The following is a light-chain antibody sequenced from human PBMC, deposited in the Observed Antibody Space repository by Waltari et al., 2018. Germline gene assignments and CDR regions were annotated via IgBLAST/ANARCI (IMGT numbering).Light chain of an antibody. V-gene: IGLV1-44*01. J-gene: IGLJ2*01. CDR1: SSNIGSDT. CDR2: SNN. CDR3: AAWDDSLNGPV. Sequence: QSVLTQPPSASGTPGQRVTIPCSGSSSNIGSDTVNWYQQLPGTAPKLLIYSNNLRPSGIPDRFSGSKSGTSASLAINGLQSEDEADYYCAAWDDSLNGPVFGGGTKLTVL.